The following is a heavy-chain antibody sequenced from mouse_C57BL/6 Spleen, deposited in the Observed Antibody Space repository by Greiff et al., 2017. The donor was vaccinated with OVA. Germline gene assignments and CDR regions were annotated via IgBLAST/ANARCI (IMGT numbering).Heavy chain of an antibody. Sequence: VQLQESGPELVKPGASVKLSCKASGYTFTSYDINWVKQRPGQGLEWIGWIYPRDGSTKYNEKFKGKATLTVDTSSSTAYMELHSLTSEDSAVYFGANLQDYYGSSYVPFDYWGKGTTLTVSS. CDR1: GYTFTSYD. D-gene: IGHD1-1*01. CDR2: IYPRDGST. J-gene: IGHJ2*01. CDR3: ANLQDYYGSSYVPFDY. V-gene: IGHV1-85*01.